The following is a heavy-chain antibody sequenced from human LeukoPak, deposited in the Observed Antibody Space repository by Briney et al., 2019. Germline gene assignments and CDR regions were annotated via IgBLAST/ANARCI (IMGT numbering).Heavy chain of an antibody. CDR3: AKEYSDF. V-gene: IGHV3-23*03. Sequence: GGSLRLSCAASGITFSNSAMSWVRQAPGKGLEWVSVMYAAGGTYYADSVKGRFTISRDNSKNTLYLQMNSLRAEDTAVYYCAKEYSDFRGQGALVTVSS. D-gene: IGHD2-21*01. CDR1: GITFSNSA. J-gene: IGHJ4*02. CDR2: MYAAGGT.